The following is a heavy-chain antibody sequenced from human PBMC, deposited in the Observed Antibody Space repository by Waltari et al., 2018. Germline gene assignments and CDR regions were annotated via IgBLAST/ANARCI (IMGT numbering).Heavy chain of an antibody. CDR2: INHSGST. CDR3: ARGWMGARPFDY. Sequence: QVQLQQWGAGLLKPSETLSLTCAVYGGSFSGYYWSGIRQPPGKGLEWIGEINHSGSTNYNPSLKSRVTISVDTSKKQFSLQLSSVTAADTAVYYCARGWMGARPFDYWGQGTLVTVSS. D-gene: IGHD1-26*01. J-gene: IGHJ4*02. V-gene: IGHV4-34*01. CDR1: GGSFSGYY.